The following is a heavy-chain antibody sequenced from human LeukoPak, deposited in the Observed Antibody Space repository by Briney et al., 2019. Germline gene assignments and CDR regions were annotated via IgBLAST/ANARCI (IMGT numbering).Heavy chain of an antibody. D-gene: IGHD6-6*01. J-gene: IGHJ6*03. V-gene: IGHV1-69*01. Sequence: GASVKVSCKASGGTFSSYAISWVRQAPGQGLEWMGGIIPIFGTANYAQKFQGRVTITADESTSTAYMELSSLRSEDTAVYYCARATRIAARQFYYMDVWGKGTTVTVSS. CDR2: IIPIFGTA. CDR3: ARATRIAARQFYYMDV. CDR1: GGTFSSYA.